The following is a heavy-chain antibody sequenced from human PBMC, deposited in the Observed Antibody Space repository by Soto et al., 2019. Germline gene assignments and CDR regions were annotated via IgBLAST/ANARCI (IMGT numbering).Heavy chain of an antibody. Sequence: EVQLVESGGGLVQPGGSLRLSCAASGFTFSSYWMSWVRQAPGKGLEWVANIKQDGSEKYYVDSVKGRFTISRDNAKNSLYLQMNILRAEDTAVYYCARDSPLYYYDSSGYYARLDYWGQGTLVTVSS. J-gene: IGHJ4*02. CDR1: GFTFSSYW. CDR2: IKQDGSEK. CDR3: ARDSPLYYYDSSGYYARLDY. V-gene: IGHV3-7*04. D-gene: IGHD3-22*01.